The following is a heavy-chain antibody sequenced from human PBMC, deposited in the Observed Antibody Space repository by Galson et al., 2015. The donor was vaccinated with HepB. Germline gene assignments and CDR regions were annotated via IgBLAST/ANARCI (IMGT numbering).Heavy chain of an antibody. D-gene: IGHD5-24*01. CDR1: GYTFTRYA. Sequence: SVKVSCKASGYTFTRYAINWVRQAPGQGLEWMGWINTSTANPTYAQGFTGRFVFSLDTSVSTTYLQISSLKAEDTAVYYCARRDGNNWFDPWGQGTLVTVSS. V-gene: IGHV7-4-1*02. J-gene: IGHJ5*02. CDR2: INTSTANP. CDR3: ARRDGNNWFDP.